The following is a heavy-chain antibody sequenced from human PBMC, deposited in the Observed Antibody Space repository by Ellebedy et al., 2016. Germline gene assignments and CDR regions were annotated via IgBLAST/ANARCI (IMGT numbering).Heavy chain of an antibody. CDR2: IYYSGST. Sequence: SETLSLXXTVSGGSISSYYWSWIRQPPGKGLEWIGYIYYSGSTNYNPSLKSRVTISVDTSKSQFSLKLSSVTAADTAVYYCAREQPTDAFDIWGQGTMVTVSS. CDR1: GGSISSYY. CDR3: AREQPTDAFDI. D-gene: IGHD6-13*01. J-gene: IGHJ3*02. V-gene: IGHV4-59*12.